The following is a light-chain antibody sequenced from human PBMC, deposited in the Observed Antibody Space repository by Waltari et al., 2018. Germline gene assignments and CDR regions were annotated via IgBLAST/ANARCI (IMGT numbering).Light chain of an antibody. CDR2: GNK. CDR3: QSYDISLRGV. J-gene: IGLJ3*02. CDR1: SSNIAAGYG. Sequence: QPVLTPPPSVSGAPGPRVTISCPWTSSNIAAGYGVHWYQYLPGTIPKLVIYGNKNRPTGVPDRFSGSKSGTSASLAITGLQAEDEAYYYCQSYDISLRGVFGGGTKLTVL. V-gene: IGLV1-40*01.